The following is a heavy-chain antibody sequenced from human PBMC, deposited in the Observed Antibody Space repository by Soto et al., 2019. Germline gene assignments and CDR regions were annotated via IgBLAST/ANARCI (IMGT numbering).Heavy chain of an antibody. Sequence: SETLSLTCTVSGGSISTYYWTWIRQSPGRGPEWIGYVYHSGTTNYNPSLESRVTVSLDTSKNQFSLKLSAVTTADTAVYYCARDVDADFRTDFDYWGRGTLVTVSS. D-gene: IGHD4-17*01. V-gene: IGHV4-59*01. J-gene: IGHJ4*02. CDR3: ARDVDADFRTDFDY. CDR1: GGSISTYY. CDR2: VYHSGTT.